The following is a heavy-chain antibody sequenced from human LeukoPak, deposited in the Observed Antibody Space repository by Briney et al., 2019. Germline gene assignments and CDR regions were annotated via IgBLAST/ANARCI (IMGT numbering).Heavy chain of an antibody. V-gene: IGHV3-21*01. Sequence: GGSLRVSCAASGFTFCSYSMSWVPQAPGERLEWVSYISSSSSYIYNADSVKGRCTISRDNAQNSLYLQMNSLRAEDTAVYYCARVQGIRSLLWFGDLGEIDYWGQGTLVTVSS. CDR3: ARVQGIRSLLWFGDLGEIDY. J-gene: IGHJ4*02. D-gene: IGHD3-10*01. CDR1: GFTFCSYS. CDR2: ISSSSSYI.